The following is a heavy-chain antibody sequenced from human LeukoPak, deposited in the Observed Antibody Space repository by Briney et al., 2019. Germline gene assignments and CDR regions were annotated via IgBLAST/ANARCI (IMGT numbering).Heavy chain of an antibody. V-gene: IGHV4-4*07. D-gene: IGHD2-21*01. CDR1: GGSISNHF. Sequence: PSETLSLTCTVSGGSISNHFRSWIRQPAGKGLEWIGRVSTSGSTYYNPSLKSRVTMSADTSKNQFSLKLTSMTAADTAVYYCARGDIVMGRGRNWFDPWGQGTLVTVSS. CDR3: ARGDIVMGRGRNWFDP. J-gene: IGHJ5*02. CDR2: VSTSGST.